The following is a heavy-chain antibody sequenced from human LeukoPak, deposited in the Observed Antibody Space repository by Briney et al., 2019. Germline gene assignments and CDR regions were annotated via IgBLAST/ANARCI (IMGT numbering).Heavy chain of an antibody. Sequence: ASVKVSCKASGGTFSSYAISWVRQAPGQGLEWMGGIIPIFGTANYAQKFQGRVTITADKSTSTAYMELSSLRSEDTAVYYCAKGFWGYGGDSGAFDIWGQGTMVTVSS. V-gene: IGHV1-69*06. D-gene: IGHD4-23*01. CDR1: GGTFSSYA. CDR3: AKGFWGYGGDSGAFDI. CDR2: IIPIFGTA. J-gene: IGHJ3*02.